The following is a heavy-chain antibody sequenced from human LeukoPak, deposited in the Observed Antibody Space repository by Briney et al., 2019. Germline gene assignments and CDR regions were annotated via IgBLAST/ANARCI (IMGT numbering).Heavy chain of an antibody. Sequence: SETLSLTCAVSGGSISSGGYSWSWIRQPPGKGLEWIGYIYHSGSTYYNPSLKSRVTISVDRSKNQFSLKLSSVTAADTAVYYCASLIVVVGMDVWGQGTTVTVSS. CDR3: ASLIVVVGMDV. J-gene: IGHJ6*02. CDR1: GGSISSGGYS. D-gene: IGHD3-22*01. V-gene: IGHV4-30-2*01. CDR2: IYHSGST.